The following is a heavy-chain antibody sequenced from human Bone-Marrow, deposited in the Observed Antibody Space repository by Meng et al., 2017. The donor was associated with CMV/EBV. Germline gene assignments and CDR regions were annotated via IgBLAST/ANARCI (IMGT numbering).Heavy chain of an antibody. CDR2: IWNGGA. Sequence: GGSLRLSCVASGFTFSNYKMNCVRQAPGKGPEWVSHIWNGGAIYADSVRGRFTATRDNAKNPLYMEMNFLRAEDTAVYYWARDGEGQLVHQFDLWGQGIWVTVSS. V-gene: IGHV3-48*03. CDR1: GFTFSNYK. CDR3: ARDGEGQLVHQFDL. D-gene: IGHD1-1*01. J-gene: IGHJ5*02.